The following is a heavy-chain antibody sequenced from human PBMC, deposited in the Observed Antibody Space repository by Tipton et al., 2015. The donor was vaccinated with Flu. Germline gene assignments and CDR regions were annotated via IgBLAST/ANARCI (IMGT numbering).Heavy chain of an antibody. Sequence: GEALGTHYWTWFRQPAGERLEWIGRIFATGTAIYNPSLRSRVTISVDASKNQFSLKLSSVTAADTAVYYCARDSAAHYGMDVWGQGTTVTVSS. CDR3: ARDSAAHYGMDV. V-gene: IGHV4-4*07. J-gene: IGHJ6*02. D-gene: IGHD6-13*01. CDR1: GEALGTHY. CDR2: IFATGTA.